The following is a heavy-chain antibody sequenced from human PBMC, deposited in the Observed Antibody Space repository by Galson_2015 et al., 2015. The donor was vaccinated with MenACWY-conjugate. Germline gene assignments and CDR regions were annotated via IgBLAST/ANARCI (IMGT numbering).Heavy chain of an antibody. CDR3: ARAALLRGYIFVYFFDY. Sequence: CAISGDSVSSHSAAWNWIRQSPSRGLEWLGRTYYRSKWYNAYSVSVTIRIRLNLAPSKNKPTLHLNSVTPEDTAVYYCARAALLRGYIFVYFFDYWGQGTLVTVSS. CDR2: TYYRSKWYN. D-gene: IGHD5-18*01. CDR1: GDSVSSHSAA. V-gene: IGHV6-1*01. J-gene: IGHJ4*02.